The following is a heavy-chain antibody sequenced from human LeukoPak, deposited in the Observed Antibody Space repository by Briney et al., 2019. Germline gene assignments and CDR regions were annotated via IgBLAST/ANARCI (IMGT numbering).Heavy chain of an antibody. Sequence: PGRSLRLSCAASGFTFSNFAIHWVRQAPGKGLEWVAVILYDGRNKYYGDSVEGRFTISRDNSKNTLYLQMNSLRAEDTAVYYCAKGDGYGGRYYFDYWGQGTLVTVSS. CDR3: AKGDGYGGRYYFDY. V-gene: IGHV3-30*18. CDR2: ILYDGRNK. CDR1: GFTFSNFA. J-gene: IGHJ4*02. D-gene: IGHD4-23*01.